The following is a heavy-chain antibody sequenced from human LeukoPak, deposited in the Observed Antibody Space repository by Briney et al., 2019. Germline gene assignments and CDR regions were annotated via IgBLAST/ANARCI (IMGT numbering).Heavy chain of an antibody. CDR2: IYSGGST. V-gene: IGHV3-53*01. D-gene: IGHD5-18*01. J-gene: IGHJ4*02. CDR1: GFTVSSNY. CDR3: ASAGGSNYGSLGD. Sequence: QPGGSLRLSCAASGFTVSSNYMSWVRQAPGKGLEGVSVIYSGGSTFYADSVKGRFSISRDNSKNTLYLQMNRLRAEDTAVYYCASAGGSNYGSLGDWGQGTLVTVSS.